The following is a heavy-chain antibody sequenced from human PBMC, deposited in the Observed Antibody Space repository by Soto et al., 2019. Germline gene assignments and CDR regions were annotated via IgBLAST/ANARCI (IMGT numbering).Heavy chain of an antibody. J-gene: IGHJ6*03. CDR2: IYSGGST. CDR3: ARAPKRGGSGGSRLRFYYYMDV. CDR1: GFTVSSNY. Sequence: GGSLRLSCAASGFTVSSNYMSWVRQAPGKGLEWVSVIYSGGSTYYADSVKGRFTISRDNSKNTLYLQMNSLRAEDTAVYYCARAPKRGGSGGSRLRFYYYMDVWGKGTTVTVSS. D-gene: IGHD2-15*01. V-gene: IGHV3-66*01.